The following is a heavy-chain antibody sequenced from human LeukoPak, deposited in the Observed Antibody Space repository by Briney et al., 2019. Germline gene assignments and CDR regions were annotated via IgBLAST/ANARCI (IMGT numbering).Heavy chain of an antibody. Sequence: GGXXRLSCAASGFTFSNAWMSWVRQAPGKGLEWVGRIKSKTDGGTTDYAAPVKGRFTISRYDSKNTLYLQMNSLKPEDTAVYYCTTMPGGSSWYVFRDYWGQGTLVTVSS. CDR1: GFTFSNAW. J-gene: IGHJ4*02. CDR2: IKSKTDGGTT. CDR3: TTMPGGSSWYVFRDY. D-gene: IGHD6-13*01. V-gene: IGHV3-15*01.